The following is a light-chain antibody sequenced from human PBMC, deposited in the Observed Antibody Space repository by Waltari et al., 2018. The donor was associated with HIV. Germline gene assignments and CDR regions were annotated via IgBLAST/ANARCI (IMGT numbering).Light chain of an antibody. CDR1: TSDVCGYNY. V-gene: IGLV2-14*03. J-gene: IGLJ2*01. CDR3: SSYTSSSTPV. CDR2: DVS. Sequence: SALTQPASVSGSPGQSSTIACTGPTSDVCGYNYFSWYQQHPSKAPKLMIYDVSNRPSGVSNRFSGSKSGNTASLTISGLQAEDEADYYCSSYTSSSTPVFGGGTKLTVL.